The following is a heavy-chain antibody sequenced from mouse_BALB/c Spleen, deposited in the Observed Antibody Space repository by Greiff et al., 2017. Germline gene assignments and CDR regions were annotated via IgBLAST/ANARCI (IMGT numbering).Heavy chain of an antibody. V-gene: IGHV3-2*02. CDR2: ISYSGST. J-gene: IGHJ3*01. Sequence: EVKLMESGPGLVKPSQSLSLTCTVTGYSITSDYAWNWIRQFPGNKLEWMGYISYSGSTSYNPSLKSRISITRDTSKNQFFLQLNSVTTEDTATYYCARHDWFAYWGQGTLVTVSA. CDR1: GYSITSDYA. CDR3: ARHDWFAY.